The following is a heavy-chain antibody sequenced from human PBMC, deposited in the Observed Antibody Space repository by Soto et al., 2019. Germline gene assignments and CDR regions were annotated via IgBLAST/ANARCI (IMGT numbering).Heavy chain of an antibody. J-gene: IGHJ5*02. CDR1: GGSFSGYY. Sequence: SETLSLTCAVYGGSFSGYYWSWIRQPPGKGLEWIGEINHSGSTNYNPSLKSRVTISEDTSKNQFSLKLSSVTAADTAVYYCARGLFRVAVAAANWFDPWGQGTLVTVSS. V-gene: IGHV4-34*01. CDR3: ARGLFRVAVAAANWFDP. CDR2: INHSGST. D-gene: IGHD6-19*01.